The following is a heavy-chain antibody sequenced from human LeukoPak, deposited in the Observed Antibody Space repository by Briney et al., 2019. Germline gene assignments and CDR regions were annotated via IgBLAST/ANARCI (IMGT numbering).Heavy chain of an antibody. CDR2: IYYSGST. V-gene: IGHV4-31*03. CDR3: ARERRLITLTVVAHDAFDI. Sequence: SETLSLTCTVSGGSISSGGYYWSWIRQHPGKGLEWIGYIYYSGSTYYNPSLKSRVTISADTSKNQFSLKLSSVTAADTAVYYCARERRLITLTVVAHDAFDIWGQGTMVTVSS. CDR1: GGSISSGGYY. D-gene: IGHD3-22*01. J-gene: IGHJ3*02.